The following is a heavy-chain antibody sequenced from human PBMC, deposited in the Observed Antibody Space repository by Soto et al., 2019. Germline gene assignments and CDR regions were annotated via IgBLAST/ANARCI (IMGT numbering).Heavy chain of an antibody. CDR2: ISSSSSTI. Sequence: AGGSLRLSCAASGFTFSSYGMHWVRQAPGKGLEWVSYISSSSSTIYYADSVKGRFTISRDNAKNSLYLQMNSLRDEDTAVYYCAKERYSSSWYPHFDYWGQGTLVTSPQ. J-gene: IGHJ4*02. V-gene: IGHV3-48*02. CDR1: GFTFSSYG. CDR3: AKERYSSSWYPHFDY. D-gene: IGHD6-13*01.